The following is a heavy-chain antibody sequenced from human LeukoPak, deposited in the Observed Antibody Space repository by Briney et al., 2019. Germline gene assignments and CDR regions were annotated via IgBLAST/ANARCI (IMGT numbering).Heavy chain of an antibody. CDR1: GFTFSDYF. CDR2: ISSSGSTI. J-gene: IGHJ4*02. V-gene: IGHV3-11*04. CDR3: ATWRSASSSDCYLLDY. D-gene: IGHD3-22*01. Sequence: GGSLRLSCAASGFTFSDYFMSWIRQAPGKGLEWVSYISSSGSTIYYADSVKGRFTISRDNSKNTVYLHMNSLRVEDTAVYYCATWRSASSSDCYLLDYCGRGTLVTVSS.